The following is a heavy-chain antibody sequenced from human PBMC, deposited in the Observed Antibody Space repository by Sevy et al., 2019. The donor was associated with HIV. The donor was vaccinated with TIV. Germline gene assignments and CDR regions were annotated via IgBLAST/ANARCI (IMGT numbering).Heavy chain of an antibody. CDR3: ARSMEQQLDAFDI. Sequence: SETLSLTCTVSGASIRDSSYYWAWIRQPPGKGLEWIGNIYSYGETYYNSSLKSRVTISVDTSKNQFSLSLTSVTAADTAIYFCARSMEQQLDAFDIRGHGTMVTVSS. CDR2: IYSYGET. J-gene: IGHJ3*02. D-gene: IGHD6-13*01. V-gene: IGHV4-39*01. CDR1: GASIRDSSYY.